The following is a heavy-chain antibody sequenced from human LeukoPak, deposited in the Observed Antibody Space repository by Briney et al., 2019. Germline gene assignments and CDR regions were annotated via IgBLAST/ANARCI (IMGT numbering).Heavy chain of an antibody. Sequence: SETLSLTCTVSGGSISSISYYRGWIRQPPGKGLEWIGSIYNSGSTYYNPSLKSRVAISVDTSKNQFSLKLSSLTAADTAVYYCARHGADIVVVPSGSVVYWGQGTLVTVSS. CDR3: ARHGADIVVVPSGSVVY. J-gene: IGHJ4*02. CDR1: GGSISSISYY. V-gene: IGHV4-39*01. CDR2: IYNSGST. D-gene: IGHD2-2*01.